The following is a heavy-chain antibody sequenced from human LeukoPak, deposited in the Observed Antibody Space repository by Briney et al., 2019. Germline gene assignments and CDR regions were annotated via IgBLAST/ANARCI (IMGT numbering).Heavy chain of an antibody. Sequence: SETLSLTCAVYGGSFSGYYWSWIRQPPGKGLEWIGEINHSGSTNYNPSLKSRVTISVDTSKNQFSLKLSSVTAADTAVYYCARGLGIVSFDYWGQGTLVTVSS. J-gene: IGHJ4*02. CDR2: INHSGST. CDR1: GGSFSGYY. CDR3: ARGLGIVSFDY. V-gene: IGHV4-34*01. D-gene: IGHD3-16*02.